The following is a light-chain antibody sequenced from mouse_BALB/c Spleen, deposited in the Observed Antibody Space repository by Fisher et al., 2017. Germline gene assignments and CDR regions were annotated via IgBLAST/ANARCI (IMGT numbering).Light chain of an antibody. CDR2: STS. V-gene: IGKV4-57-1*01. Sequence: DIVLTQTPAIMSASPGEKVTMTCRASSSVSSSYLHWYQQKSGASPKLWIYSTSNLASGVPARFSGSGSGTSYSLTISRMEAEDAATYYCHQWSSYPWTFGGGTKLEIK. CDR1: SSVSSSY. J-gene: IGKJ1*01. CDR3: HQWSSYPWT.